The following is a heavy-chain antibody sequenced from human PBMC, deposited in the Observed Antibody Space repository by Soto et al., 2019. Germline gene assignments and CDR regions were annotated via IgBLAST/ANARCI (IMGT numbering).Heavy chain of an antibody. D-gene: IGHD6-13*01. Sequence: EVQLVESGGGLVQPGGSLRLSCAASGFSISGSGIHGVLQASGKGLEWVARIRDRTNGYATGYAASVQGRFSISRNNSKNTSFLEMNSLNTEDTAVYYGTRVDAAGDRAFDIWGQGTMVTVSS. CDR1: GFSISGSG. V-gene: IGHV3-73*01. J-gene: IGHJ3*02. CDR2: IRDRTNGYAT. CDR3: TRVDAAGDRAFDI.